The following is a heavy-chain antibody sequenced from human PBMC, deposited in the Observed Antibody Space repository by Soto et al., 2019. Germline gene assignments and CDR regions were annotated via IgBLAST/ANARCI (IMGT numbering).Heavy chain of an antibody. V-gene: IGHV1-69*14. CDR2: IIPIFGST. CDR1: GDTLSGYS. D-gene: IGHD5-12*01. CDR3: ARVLGSGYDPGDY. Sequence: QVQLVQSGAEVKRPGSSVKVSCKASGDTLSGYSISWVRQAPGQGLEWMGGIIPIFGSTNYAQRFHDRLTITADKSTTTAYMELSSLTSEDTAVYYCARVLGSGYDPGDYWGQGTRVTVSS. J-gene: IGHJ4*02.